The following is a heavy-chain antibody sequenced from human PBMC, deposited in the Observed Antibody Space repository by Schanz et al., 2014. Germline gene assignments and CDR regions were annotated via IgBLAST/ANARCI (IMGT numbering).Heavy chain of an antibody. D-gene: IGHD2-21*02. V-gene: IGHV3-NL1*01. CDR3: ARPSDSSWYMDV. CDR2: INGSGNAT. J-gene: IGHJ6*03. CDR1: GFTFSSYG. Sequence: QVQLVESGGGVVQPGRSLRLSCAASGFTFSSYGMHWVRQAPGKGLEWVAAINGSGNATYYADSVRGRFAISRDNSKNTLYLEMNSLRAEDTAVYYCARPSDSSWYMDVWGKGTTVTVSS.